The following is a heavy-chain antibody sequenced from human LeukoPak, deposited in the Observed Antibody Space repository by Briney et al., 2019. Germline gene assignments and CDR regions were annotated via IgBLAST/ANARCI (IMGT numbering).Heavy chain of an antibody. CDR2: FDPEDGET. Sequence: ASVKVSCKVSGYTLTELSMHWVRQAPGKGLEWMGGFDPEDGETIYAQKFQGRVTMTEDTSTDTAYMELSSLRSEDTAVYYCATVLGARIAALGRWFDPWGQGTLVTVSS. J-gene: IGHJ5*02. D-gene: IGHD6-13*01. CDR3: ATVLGARIAALGRWFDP. V-gene: IGHV1-24*01. CDR1: GYTLTELS.